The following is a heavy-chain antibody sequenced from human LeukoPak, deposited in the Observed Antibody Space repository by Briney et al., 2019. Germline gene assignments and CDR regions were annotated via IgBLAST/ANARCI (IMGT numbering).Heavy chain of an antibody. V-gene: IGHV3-7*03. J-gene: IGHJ4*02. Sequence: PGGSLRLSCAASGFTFSSYWMSWVRQAPGKGLEWVANIKQDGSEKYYVDSVKGRFTISRDNAKNSLYLQMNSLRAEDTAVYYCAKDWPPLYYDSSGSFDYWGQGTLVTVSS. D-gene: IGHD3-22*01. CDR2: IKQDGSEK. CDR3: AKDWPPLYYDSSGSFDY. CDR1: GFTFSSYW.